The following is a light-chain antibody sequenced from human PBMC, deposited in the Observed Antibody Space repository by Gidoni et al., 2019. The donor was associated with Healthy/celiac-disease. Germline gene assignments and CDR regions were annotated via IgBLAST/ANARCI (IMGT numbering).Light chain of an antibody. CDR2: DDR. J-gene: IGLJ2*01. CDR3: QVWDSSSDHVV. Sequence: SYVLTQPPSVSVAPVQTARITCGGNNMGSKSVHWYQQTPGQAPVLVVYDDRDRPSGIPERFSGSNSGNTATLTISRVEAGDEADYYCQVWDSSSDHVVFGGGTKLTVL. V-gene: IGLV3-21*02. CDR1: NMGSKS.